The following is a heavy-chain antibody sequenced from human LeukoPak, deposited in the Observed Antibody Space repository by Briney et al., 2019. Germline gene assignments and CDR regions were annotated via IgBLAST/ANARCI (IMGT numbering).Heavy chain of an antibody. Sequence: WTGYIYYSGRTNYNPSLRSRVTISVDTSKNQFSLKLSSVTAADTAVYYCARGPNRYYFDYWGQGTLVTVSS. CDR2: IYYSGRT. D-gene: IGHD2/OR15-2a*01. J-gene: IGHJ4*02. V-gene: IGHV4-59*09. CDR3: ARGPNRYYFDY.